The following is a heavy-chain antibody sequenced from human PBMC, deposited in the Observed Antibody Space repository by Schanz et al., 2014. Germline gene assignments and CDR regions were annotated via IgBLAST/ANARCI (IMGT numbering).Heavy chain of an antibody. Sequence: QVQLQESGPGLVKPSQTLSLTCTVSGGSIRSGTYYWSWIRQPAGKALEWVGRVFPYGITNYNPSLKSRVPISLDTSKNQFSLTLPSLTAADTAVYYCARDTTWRLDLWGRGTLVTVSS. CDR2: VFPYGIT. CDR1: GGSIRSGTYY. CDR3: ARDTTWRLDL. D-gene: IGHD1-1*01. V-gene: IGHV4-61*02. J-gene: IGHJ2*01.